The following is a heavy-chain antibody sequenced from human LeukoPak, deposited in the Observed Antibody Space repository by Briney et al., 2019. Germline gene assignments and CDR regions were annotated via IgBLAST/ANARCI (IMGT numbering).Heavy chain of an antibody. V-gene: IGHV3-23*01. D-gene: IGHD3-9*01. Sequence: PGGSLRLSCAASGFTFSSSAMSWVRQAPGKGLEWVSGISDSGGSTYYADSVKGRFTISRGNSKNMLYLQMNSLRAEDTAVYYCAKVSESNYDFLTGYYTPYYFDYWGQGTLVTVSS. CDR1: GFTFSSSA. J-gene: IGHJ4*02. CDR3: AKVSESNYDFLTGYYTPYYFDY. CDR2: ISDSGGST.